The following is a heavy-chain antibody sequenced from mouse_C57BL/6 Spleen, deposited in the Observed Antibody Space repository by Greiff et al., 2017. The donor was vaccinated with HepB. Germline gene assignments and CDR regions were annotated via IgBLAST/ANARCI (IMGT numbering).Heavy chain of an antibody. D-gene: IGHD1-1*01. CDR3: ARIKKIVATYFDY. V-gene: IGHV1S81*02. J-gene: IGHJ2*01. CDR2: TNPTNGRT. CDR1: GYTFTSYW. Sequence: QVQLQQPGAELVKAGASVKMSCKASGYTFTSYWMHWVKQRLGQGLEWFAETNPTNGRTYYNEKFKSKATLTVDKYSSTAYMLLSGPTFEESAVYYCARIKKIVATYFDYWGQVTTLTVSS.